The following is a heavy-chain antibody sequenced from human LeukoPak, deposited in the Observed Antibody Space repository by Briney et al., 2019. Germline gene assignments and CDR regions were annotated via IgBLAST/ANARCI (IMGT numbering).Heavy chain of an antibody. D-gene: IGHD6-13*01. J-gene: IGHJ4*02. CDR2: ISGSGGST. Sequence: GGSLRLSCAASGFTFSSYAMSWVRQAPGKGLEWVSAISGSGGSTYYADSVKGRFTISRDNSKNTLYLQMNSLRAEDTAVYYCAKDETYSSSWYEVTWGQGTLVTVSS. CDR1: GFTFSSYA. CDR3: AKDETYSSSWYEVT. V-gene: IGHV3-23*01.